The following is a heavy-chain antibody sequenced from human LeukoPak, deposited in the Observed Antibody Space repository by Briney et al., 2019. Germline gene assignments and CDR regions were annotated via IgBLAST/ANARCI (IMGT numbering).Heavy chain of an antibody. CDR1: GGTFSSYA. CDR2: IIPILGIA. CDR3: ATDANIVGAPGNFGY. J-gene: IGHJ4*02. D-gene: IGHD1-26*01. Sequence: SVKVSCKASGGTFSSYAISWVRQAPGQGLEWMGRIIPILGIANYAQKFQGRVTITADKSTSTAYMELSSLRSEDTAVYYCATDANIVGAPGNFGYWGQGTLVTVSS. V-gene: IGHV1-69*04.